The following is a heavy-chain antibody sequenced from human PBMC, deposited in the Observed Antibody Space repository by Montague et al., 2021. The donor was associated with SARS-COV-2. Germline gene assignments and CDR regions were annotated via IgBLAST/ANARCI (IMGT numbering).Heavy chain of an antibody. CDR3: ARDITLGMDV. V-gene: IGHV4-38-2*02. CDR2: SEYSRST. CDR1: GYSISSCYY. Sequence: SETLSLTCIVSGYSISSCYYWGWVRQTPRKGLEWLGFSEYSRSTYYNPSLKTRVTMSLDTSKNQFSLKRTSVTAADTALYYCARDITLGMDVWGRGTTVTVSS. J-gene: IGHJ6*02.